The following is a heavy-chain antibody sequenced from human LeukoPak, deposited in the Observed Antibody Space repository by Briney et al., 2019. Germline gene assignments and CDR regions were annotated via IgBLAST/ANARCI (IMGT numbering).Heavy chain of an antibody. CDR3: ARDLGGRYAFDY. CDR2: IYYSGST. Sequence: SETLSLTCTVSGGSISSYYWSWIRQPPWKGLEWIGYIYYSGSTNYNPSLKSRVTISVDTSKNQFSLKLSSVTAADTAVYYCARDLGGRYAFDYWGQGTLVTVSS. CDR1: GGSISSYY. V-gene: IGHV4-59*01. D-gene: IGHD5-12*01. J-gene: IGHJ4*02.